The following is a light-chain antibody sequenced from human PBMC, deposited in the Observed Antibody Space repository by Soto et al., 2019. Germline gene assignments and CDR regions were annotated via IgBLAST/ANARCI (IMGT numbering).Light chain of an antibody. J-gene: IGKJ1*01. CDR3: QHYGGSPRT. V-gene: IGKV3-20*01. Sequence: EIVLTQSPGTLSLSPGERATLSCRASQSISSNFLAWYQQKRGQAPRLLIHGASNRTTGIPDRFSGSGSGTDFTLTITRLEPEDFAVYYCQHYGGSPRTFGQGTKVEVK. CDR1: QSISSNF. CDR2: GAS.